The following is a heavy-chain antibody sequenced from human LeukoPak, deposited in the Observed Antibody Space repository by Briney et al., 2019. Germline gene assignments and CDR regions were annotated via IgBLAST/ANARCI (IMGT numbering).Heavy chain of an antibody. V-gene: IGHV1-3*04. Sequence: ASVKVSCKASGYSFTTYAIHWVRQAPGQRLEWLGWINTGNGDTRYSQTFQGRVTITRDTSASTAYMELSSLRPEDTAVYYCARDMGSGSLHYWGQGTPVTVSS. CDR1: GYSFTTYA. CDR3: ARDMGSGSLHY. J-gene: IGHJ4*02. D-gene: IGHD1-26*01. CDR2: INTGNGDT.